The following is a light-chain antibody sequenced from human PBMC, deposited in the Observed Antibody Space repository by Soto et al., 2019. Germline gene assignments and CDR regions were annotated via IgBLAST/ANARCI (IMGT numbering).Light chain of an antibody. V-gene: IGKV1-39*01. CDR2: FAS. CDR1: QSISRY. CDR3: QQAYSTPYT. J-gene: IGKJ2*01. Sequence: DIQMTHSPSSLSASVGDRVTITCRASQSISRYLNWYQHKPGRAPKVLIYFASRLQSDVPSRFSGSGYFTDFTLTIRSLQPEYFATYYWQQAYSTPYTFGQGTKVEIK.